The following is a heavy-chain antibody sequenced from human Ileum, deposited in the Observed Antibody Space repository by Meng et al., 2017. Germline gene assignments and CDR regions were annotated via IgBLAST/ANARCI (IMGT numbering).Heavy chain of an antibody. CDR2: INHSGST. CDR3: ARTSGWFYY. CDR1: GGYLSGYY. V-gene: IGHV4-34*01. Sequence: QVQPQQWGAGPLKPSETLSLPCAGYGGYLSGYYWSWIRQPPGKGLEWIGEINHSGSTNYNPSLKSRVTISVDTSKNQFSLKLSSVTAADTAAYYCARTSGWFYYWGQGTLVTVSS. J-gene: IGHJ4*02. D-gene: IGHD6-19*01.